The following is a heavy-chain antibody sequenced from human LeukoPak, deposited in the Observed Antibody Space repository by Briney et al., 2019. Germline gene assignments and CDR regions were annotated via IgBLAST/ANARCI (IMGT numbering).Heavy chain of an antibody. J-gene: IGHJ6*03. CDR1: GFTFSSYS. V-gene: IGHV3-48*01. CDR3: ARVEQQLVPPYYYMDV. Sequence: GGSLRLSCAASGFTFSSYSVNWVRQAPGKGLEWVSYISCSSSTIYYADSVKGRFTISRDNAKNSPYLQMNSLRAEDTAVYYCARVEQQLVPPYYYMDVWGKGTTVTVSS. D-gene: IGHD6-13*01. CDR2: ISCSSSTI.